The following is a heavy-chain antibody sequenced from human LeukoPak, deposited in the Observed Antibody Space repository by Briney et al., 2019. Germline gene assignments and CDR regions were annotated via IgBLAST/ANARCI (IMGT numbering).Heavy chain of an antibody. CDR1: RVSISSYY. CDR3: ARGRSNYGP. Sequence: SETLSLTCTVSRVSISSYYWSWIRQPPGKGLEWIGHINYNGSTNYNPSLKSRVTMSVDASKNQFSLKLSSVTAADTAVYYCARGRSNYGPWGQGTLVTVSS. D-gene: IGHD3-10*01. CDR2: INYNGST. J-gene: IGHJ5*02. V-gene: IGHV4-59*12.